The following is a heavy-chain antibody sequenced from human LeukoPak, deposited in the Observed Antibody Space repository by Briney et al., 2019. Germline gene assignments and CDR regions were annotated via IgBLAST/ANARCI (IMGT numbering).Heavy chain of an antibody. CDR3: AKRGAYSPPY. CDR2: ISGSGGTT. V-gene: IGHV3-23*01. Sequence: GGSLRLSCAASGFTFSSYGISWVRQAPGRGLEWVSSISGSGGTTYYAGSVKGRFTISRDNSKNTLYLQMNSLRAEDTAVYYCAKRGAYSPPYWGQGTLVTVSS. CDR1: GFTFSSYG. J-gene: IGHJ4*02. D-gene: IGHD5-18*01.